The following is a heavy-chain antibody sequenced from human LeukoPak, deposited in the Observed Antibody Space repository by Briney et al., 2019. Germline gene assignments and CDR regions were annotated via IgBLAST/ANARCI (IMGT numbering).Heavy chain of an antibody. V-gene: IGHV3-23*01. D-gene: IGHD1-26*01. CDR3: AKDLLRNSGSYSDAFDI. J-gene: IGHJ3*02. Sequence: GGSLRLSCAASGFTFSSYAMSWVRQAPGKGLEWVSTIDGSGGSTYYADSVKGRFTISRDSSKNTLYLQMNSLRAEDTAVYYCAKDLLRNSGSYSDAFDIWGQGTMVTVSS. CDR2: IDGSGGST. CDR1: GFTFSSYA.